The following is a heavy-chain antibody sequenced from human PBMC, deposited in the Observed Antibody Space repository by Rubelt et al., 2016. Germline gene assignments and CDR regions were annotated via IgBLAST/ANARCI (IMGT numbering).Heavy chain of an antibody. J-gene: IGHJ5*02. CDR2: IDHSGNT. Sequence: QLQLQESGPGLVKPSETLSLTCAVYGGSFSGYSWTWIRQPPGKGLEWLGEIDHSGNTDYIPSLKSRVSISVDTSKNQFALNLTSVTAADTAVYYCARGRNCMASTCDSGNWFDTWGQGILVTVSA. V-gene: IGHV4-34*10. CDR3: ARGRNCMASTCDSGNWFDT. CDR1: GGSFSGYS. D-gene: IGHD2-8*01.